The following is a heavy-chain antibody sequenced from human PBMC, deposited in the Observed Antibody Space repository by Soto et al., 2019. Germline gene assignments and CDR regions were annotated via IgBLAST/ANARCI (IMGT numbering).Heavy chain of an antibody. V-gene: IGHV4-61*08. D-gene: IGHD3-10*01. J-gene: IGHJ6*02. CDR1: GGSISSGEYY. Sequence: SETLSLTCTVSGGSISSGEYYWTWIRQPPGKGLEWIGYISYSGGTSYNPSLKGRITISIDASKSQFSLKVNSVTAADTAVYYCARQGFGTIHGLVDVWGQGTTVTVSS. CDR3: ARQGFGTIHGLVDV. CDR2: ISYSGGT.